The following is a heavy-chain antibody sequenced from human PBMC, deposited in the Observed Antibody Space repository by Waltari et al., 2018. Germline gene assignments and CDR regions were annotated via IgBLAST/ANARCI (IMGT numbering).Heavy chain of an antibody. Sequence: AGGKWIRQSPWRGLEWLGRANYRSTLYYDYALSVKSRITINPDTSKNQFSLQLNSVTPEDTAVYYCARQYGWNHGHWGQGTLVTVSS. D-gene: IGHD1-1*01. CDR2: ANYRSTLYY. CDR1: AG. V-gene: IGHV6-1*01. J-gene: IGHJ4*02. CDR3: ARQYGWNHGH.